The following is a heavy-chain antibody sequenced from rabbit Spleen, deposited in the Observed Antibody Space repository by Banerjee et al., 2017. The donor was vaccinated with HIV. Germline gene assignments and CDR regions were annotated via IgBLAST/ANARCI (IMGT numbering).Heavy chain of an antibody. J-gene: IGHJ4*01. D-gene: IGHD4-1*01. CDR3: VREVAARFKL. CDR2: IDPVFGIT. Sequence: QEQLVESGGGLVQPGGSLKLSCKASGFDFSSYGVSWVRQAPGKGLEWIGYIDPVFGITNFANWVNGRFTISSHNAQNTLFLQLNSLTAADTATYFCVREVAARFKLWGPGTLVTVS. V-gene: IGHV1S47*01. CDR1: GFDFSSYG.